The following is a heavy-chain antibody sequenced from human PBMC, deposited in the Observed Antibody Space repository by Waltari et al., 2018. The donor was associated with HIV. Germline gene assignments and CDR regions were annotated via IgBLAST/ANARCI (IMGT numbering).Heavy chain of an antibody. CDR2: IYYSGRT. V-gene: IGHV4-59*02. CDR3: ARDIPYGGLDAFDV. CDR1: GGSVSSGY. D-gene: IGHD2-21*01. J-gene: IGHJ3*01. Sequence: QVQLQESGPGLVKPSETLSLTCTVPGGSVSSGYWHWIRQSPGKGLKWIGSIYYSGRTSYNPSLKSRVTISIDSSKTQFSRRLTSVTAADTAVYYCARDIPYGGLDAFDVWGQGTVVTVSS.